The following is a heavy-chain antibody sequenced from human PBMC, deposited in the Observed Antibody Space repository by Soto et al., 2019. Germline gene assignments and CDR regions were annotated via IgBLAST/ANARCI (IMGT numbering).Heavy chain of an antibody. D-gene: IGHD3-16*01. Sequence: GGSLRLSCTASGFSFSDYVMHWVRRPPGKGLEWVSVIYSGGSTYYADSVKGRFTISRDNSKNTLYLQMNSLRAEDTAVYYCASTPLGSPYYFDYWGQGTLVTVSS. J-gene: IGHJ4*02. CDR2: IYSGGST. CDR3: ASTPLGSPYYFDY. V-gene: IGHV3-NL1*01. CDR1: GFSFSDYV.